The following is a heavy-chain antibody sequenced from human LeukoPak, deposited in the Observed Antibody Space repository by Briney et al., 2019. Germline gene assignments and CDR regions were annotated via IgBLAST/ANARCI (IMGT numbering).Heavy chain of an antibody. Sequence: GASVNVSSRASESSSTNHPINWVPQAPGQSLEWMGWINVGNANTKYSQMFQGRVTITRDTSANTAYMELSSLRSEDTAVYYCARRDRRHFDYWGQGTLVTVSS. CDR3: ARRDRRHFDY. CDR2: INVGNANT. CDR1: ESSSTNHP. D-gene: IGHD3-22*01. J-gene: IGHJ4*02. V-gene: IGHV1-3*01.